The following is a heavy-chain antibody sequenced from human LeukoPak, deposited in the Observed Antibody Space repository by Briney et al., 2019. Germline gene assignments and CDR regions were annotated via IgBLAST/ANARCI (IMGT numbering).Heavy chain of an antibody. J-gene: IGHJ5*02. Sequence: GGSLRLSCAASGFTFSSYSMNWVRQAPGKGLEWVSSISSSSSYIYYADSVKGRFTISRDNAKNSLYLQMNSLRAEDTAVYYCARGPPPKYCSSTSCYRHRWFDPWGQGTLVTVSS. V-gene: IGHV3-21*01. D-gene: IGHD2-2*01. CDR1: GFTFSSYS. CDR3: ARGPPPKYCSSTSCYRHRWFDP. CDR2: ISSSSSYI.